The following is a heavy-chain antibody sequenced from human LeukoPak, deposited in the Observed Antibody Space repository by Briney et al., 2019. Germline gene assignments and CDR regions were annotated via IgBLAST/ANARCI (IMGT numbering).Heavy chain of an antibody. J-gene: IGHJ6*02. V-gene: IGHV3-21*01. CDR3: ARVYDSSGYYQYYYYGMDV. CDR2: ISSSSSYI. CDR1: GFTFSSYS. D-gene: IGHD3-22*01. Sequence: GGSLRLSCAASGFTFSSYSMNWVRRAPGKGLEWVSSISSSSSYIYYADSVKGRFTISRDNAKNSLYLQMNSLRAEDTAVYYCARVYDSSGYYQYYYYGMDVWGQGTTVTVSS.